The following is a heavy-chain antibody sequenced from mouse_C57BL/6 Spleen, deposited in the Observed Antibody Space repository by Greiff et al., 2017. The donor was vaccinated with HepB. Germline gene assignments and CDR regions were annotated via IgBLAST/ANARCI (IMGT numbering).Heavy chain of an antibody. J-gene: IGHJ3*01. CDR2: INPGSGGT. CDR3: ARNRGGDSFYAFAY. V-gene: IGHV1-54*01. Sequence: QVQLQQSGAELVRPGTSVKVSCKASGYAFTNYLIEWVKQRPGQGLEWIGVINPGSGGTNYNEKFKGKATLTADKSSSTAYMQLSSLTSEDSAVYFCARNRGGDSFYAFAYWGQGTLVTVSA. CDR1: GYAFTNYL. D-gene: IGHD3-2*01.